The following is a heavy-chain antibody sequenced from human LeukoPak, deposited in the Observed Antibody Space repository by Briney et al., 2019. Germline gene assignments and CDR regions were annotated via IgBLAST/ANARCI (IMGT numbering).Heavy chain of an antibody. CDR2: IYPGDSDT. D-gene: IGHD6-19*01. Sequence: GEFLKISCKGSGYTFTTYWIGWVRPMPGKGLEWMGIIYPGDSDTRYSPSFQGQVTISADKSISTAYLQWSSLKASDTAIYYCARQPIYSSVRKYFDSWGQGTLVTVSS. CDR1: GYTFTTYW. J-gene: IGHJ4*02. CDR3: ARQPIYSSVRKYFDS. V-gene: IGHV5-51*01.